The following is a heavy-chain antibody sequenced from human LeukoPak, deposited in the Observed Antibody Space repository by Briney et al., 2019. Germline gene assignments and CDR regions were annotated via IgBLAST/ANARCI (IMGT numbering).Heavy chain of an antibody. Sequence: ASVKVSCKASGYTFTSYYMHWVRQAPGQGLEWMGIINPSGDSTSFAQKFQGRVTMTRDMSTSTVYMELSSLRSEDTAVYYCARSRYSSSSPYYYYYMDVWGKGTTVTVSS. CDR3: ARSRYSSSSPYYYYYMDV. J-gene: IGHJ6*03. CDR2: INPSGDST. D-gene: IGHD6-6*01. V-gene: IGHV1-46*01. CDR1: GYTFTSYY.